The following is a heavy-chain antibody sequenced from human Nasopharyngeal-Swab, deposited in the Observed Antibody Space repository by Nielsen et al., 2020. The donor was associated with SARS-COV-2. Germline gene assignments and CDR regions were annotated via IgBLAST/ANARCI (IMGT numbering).Heavy chain of an antibody. V-gene: IGHV3-23*03. CDR3: AIRSGGSCY. CDR1: GFTFSSYA. J-gene: IGHJ4*02. D-gene: IGHD2-15*01. Sequence: GESLKISCAASGFTFSSYAMSWVRQAPGKGLEWVSVIYSGGSSTYYADSVKGRFTISRDSSKNTLYLQMNSLRAEDTAVYYCAIRSGGSCYWGQGTLVTVSS. CDR2: IYSGGSST.